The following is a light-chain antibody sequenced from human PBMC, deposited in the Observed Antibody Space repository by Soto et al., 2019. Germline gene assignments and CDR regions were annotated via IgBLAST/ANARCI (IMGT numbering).Light chain of an antibody. CDR1: QGVGSNY. Sequence: ILVTQSPATLSVSPGERATLSCRASQGVGSNYLAWYQQKPGEAPGLLIYDTSTRDSGVPERFSGSGSGTEFTLTISRLEPEDFAVYYCQQYGTSPQTFGQGTKVDFK. CDR2: DTS. J-gene: IGKJ1*01. V-gene: IGKV3-20*01. CDR3: QQYGTSPQT.